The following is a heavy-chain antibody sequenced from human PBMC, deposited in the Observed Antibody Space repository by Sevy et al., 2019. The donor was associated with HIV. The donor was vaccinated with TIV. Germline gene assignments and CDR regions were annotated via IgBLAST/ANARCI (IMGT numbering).Heavy chain of an antibody. V-gene: IGHV3-21*01. CDR2: ISSSSSYI. CDR3: ARDRGYSYGPSYYFDY. J-gene: IGHJ4*02. CDR1: GFTFSSYS. D-gene: IGHD5-18*01. Sequence: GGSLRLSCVASGFTFSSYSMNWVRQAPGKGLEWVSSISSSSSYIYYADSVKGRFTISRDNAKNSLCLQMNSLRAEDTAVYYCARDRGYSYGPSYYFDYWGQGTLVTVSS.